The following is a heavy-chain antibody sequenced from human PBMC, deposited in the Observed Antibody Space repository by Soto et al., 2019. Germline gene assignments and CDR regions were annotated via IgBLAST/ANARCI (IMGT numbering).Heavy chain of an antibody. J-gene: IGHJ6*02. V-gene: IGHV4-59*01. CDR3: ARAVGSSGYYYHYYYGMDV. CDR2: IYYSGST. D-gene: IGHD3-22*01. CDR1: GGPISSYY. Sequence: PSETLSLTCTVSGGPISSYYWSWIRQPPGKGLEWIGYIYYSGSTNYNPSLKSRVTISVDTSKNQFSLKLSSVTAADTAVYYCARAVGSSGYYYHYYYGMDVWGQGTTVTVSS.